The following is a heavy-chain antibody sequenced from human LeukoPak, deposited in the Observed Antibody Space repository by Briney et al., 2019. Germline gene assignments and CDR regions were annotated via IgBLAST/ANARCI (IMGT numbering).Heavy chain of an antibody. CDR2: ISYSGST. J-gene: IGHJ4*02. CDR3: ARAHLSETDFDY. Sequence: SETLSLTCTVSGGSVRSGGYYWSWIRQPPGKGLEWIGYISYSGSTNYNPSLKSRLTISLDTSNNQFSLKLSSVTAADTAVYYCARAHLSETDFDYWGQGALVTVTS. D-gene: IGHD3-3*01. CDR1: GGSVRSGGYY. V-gene: IGHV4-61*08.